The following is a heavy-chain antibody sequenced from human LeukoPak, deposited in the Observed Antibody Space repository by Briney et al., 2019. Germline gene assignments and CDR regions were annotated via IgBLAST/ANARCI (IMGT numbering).Heavy chain of an antibody. D-gene: IGHD2-15*01. V-gene: IGHV3-20*04. CDR3: ARDGGDCSGDSCYVDY. Sequence: GSLRLSCVASGFTFDDYGLSWVRQAPGKGLEWVSGIKWNGGSTGYADSVKGRFTISRDNAKNSLYLQMNSLSAEDTALYYCARDGGDCSGDSCYVDYWGQGTLVTVSS. J-gene: IGHJ4*02. CDR1: GFTFDDYG. CDR2: IKWNGGST.